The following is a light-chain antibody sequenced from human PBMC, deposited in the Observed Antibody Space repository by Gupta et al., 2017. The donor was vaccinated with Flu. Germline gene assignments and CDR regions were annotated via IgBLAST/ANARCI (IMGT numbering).Light chain of an antibody. V-gene: IGKV2-30*01. J-gene: IGKJ1*01. CDR2: KAS. Sequence: DAVLTQHPLSMPVTLGQPASISCRSSESLVYSDGDSYVSWFHQRPSQSPRRLIYKASNRDSGVPDRISGSGSGTDFTLTISRLEAEDVGVYYCMHSTRWPWTFGQGTKVEI. CDR1: ESLVYSDGDSY. CDR3: MHSTRWPWT.